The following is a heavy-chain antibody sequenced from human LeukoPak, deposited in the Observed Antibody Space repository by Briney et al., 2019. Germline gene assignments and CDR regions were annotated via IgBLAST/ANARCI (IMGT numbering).Heavy chain of an antibody. Sequence: PSETLSLTCAVSGGSISSYYWSWIRQPPGKGLEWIGYIYNSGSTNYNPSLKSRVTISVDTSKNQFSLKLSSVTAADTAMHYCARGSYGLFDYWGQGTLVTVSS. V-gene: IGHV4-59*01. CDR3: ARGSYGLFDY. J-gene: IGHJ4*02. CDR1: GGSISSYY. CDR2: IYNSGST. D-gene: IGHD5-18*01.